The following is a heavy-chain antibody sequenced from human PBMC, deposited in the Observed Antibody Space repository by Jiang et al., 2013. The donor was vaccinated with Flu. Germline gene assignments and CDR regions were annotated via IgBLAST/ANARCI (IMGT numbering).Heavy chain of an antibody. Sequence: PGKGLEWMGGFDPEDGETIYAQKFQGRVTMTEDTSTDTAYMELSSLRSEDTAVYYCATVSLSYCSSTSCYKSRWFDPWGQGTLVTVSS. D-gene: IGHD2-2*02. CDR3: ATVSLSYCSSTSCYKSRWFDP. J-gene: IGHJ5*02. CDR2: FDPEDGET. V-gene: IGHV1-24*01.